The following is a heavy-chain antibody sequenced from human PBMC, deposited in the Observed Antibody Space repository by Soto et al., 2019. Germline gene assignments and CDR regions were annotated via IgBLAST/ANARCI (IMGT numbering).Heavy chain of an antibody. CDR1: GGTFSSYA. D-gene: IGHD5-18*01. CDR3: ARVVADTAMVPYYYGMDV. V-gene: IGHV1-69*13. J-gene: IGHJ6*02. Sequence: SVKVSCKASGGTFSSYAISWVRQAPGQGLEWMGGIIPIFGTANYAQKFQGRVTITADESTSTAYMELSSLRSEDTAVYYCARVVADTAMVPYYYGMDVWGQGTTVTVSS. CDR2: IIPIFGTA.